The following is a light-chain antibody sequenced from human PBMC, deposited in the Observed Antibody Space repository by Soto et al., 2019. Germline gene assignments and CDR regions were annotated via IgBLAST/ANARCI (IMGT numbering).Light chain of an antibody. Sequence: QSALTQPASVSGSPGQSITISCTGTSGDIGSYNRFSWYQQHPGKAPKLIIYEVTDRPSGVSNRVSGSKSGNTAALTISGLPDEDAAEDSCNSYTTFTTRACVFGTGTKLTVL. CDR2: EVT. CDR3: NSYTTFTTRACV. CDR1: SGDIGSYNR. V-gene: IGLV2-14*01. J-gene: IGLJ1*01.